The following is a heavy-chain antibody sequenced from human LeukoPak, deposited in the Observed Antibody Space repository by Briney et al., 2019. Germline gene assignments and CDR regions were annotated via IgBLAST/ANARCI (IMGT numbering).Heavy chain of an antibody. CDR2: INGDGRNI. CDR1: GFTFSSYW. Sequence: GGSLRLSCVASGFTFSSYWMHWVRQDPRKGLVWVSRINGDGRNINYADSVRGRFTISRDNAKNTLYLQMNTLRVEDTAVYYCANPLGSEAFDVWGQGTMVTVSS. V-gene: IGHV3-74*01. CDR3: ANPLGSEAFDV. J-gene: IGHJ3*01.